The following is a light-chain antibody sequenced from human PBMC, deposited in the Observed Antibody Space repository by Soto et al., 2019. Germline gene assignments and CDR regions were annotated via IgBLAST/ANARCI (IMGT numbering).Light chain of an antibody. CDR2: LNSDGSH. CDR1: SGHSSYA. V-gene: IGLV4-69*01. Sequence: QSVLTQSPSASASLGASVKLTCTLSSGHSSYAIAWHQQQPEKGPRYLMKLNSDGSHSKGDGIPDRFSGSSSGAERYLTISSLQSDDEADYYCSSYADIYSYVFGTGTKLTVL. CDR3: SSYADIYSYV. J-gene: IGLJ1*01.